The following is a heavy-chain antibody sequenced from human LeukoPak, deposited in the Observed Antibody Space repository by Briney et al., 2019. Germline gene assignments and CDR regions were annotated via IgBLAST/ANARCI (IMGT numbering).Heavy chain of an antibody. CDR2: IHNGGNA. CDR1: GGSISSSSYY. D-gene: IGHD6-13*01. Sequence: SETLSLTCTVSGGSISSSSYYWGWIRQPPGMGLESIGKIHNGGNAYYTPSLKSRVTLSMDASRNQVSLRLSSVTAADTAVYYCASGYSTTLDFWGQGTLVTVSS. J-gene: IGHJ4*02. V-gene: IGHV4-39*01. CDR3: ASGYSTTLDF.